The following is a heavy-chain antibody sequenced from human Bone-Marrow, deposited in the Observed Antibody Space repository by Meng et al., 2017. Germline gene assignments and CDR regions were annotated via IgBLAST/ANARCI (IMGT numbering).Heavy chain of an antibody. CDR1: GFTFDDYA. J-gene: IGHJ4*02. Sequence: LSLTCAASGFTFDDYAMHWVRQAPGKGLEWVSGISWNSGSIGYADSVKGRFTISRDNAKNSLYLQMNSLRAEDTAVYYCARDPSSSSWYFDYWGQGTLVTVSS. CDR2: ISWNSGSI. CDR3: ARDPSSSSWYFDY. V-gene: IGHV3-9*01. D-gene: IGHD6-13*01.